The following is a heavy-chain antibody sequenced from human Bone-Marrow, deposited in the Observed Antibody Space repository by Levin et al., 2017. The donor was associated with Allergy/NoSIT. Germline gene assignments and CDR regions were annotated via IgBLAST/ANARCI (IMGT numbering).Heavy chain of an antibody. Sequence: ASVKVSCKASGYIFTNYHMHLVRQAPGQGLEWMGRIDPKSGDTKFSQKFQGRVTMTRDASISTAYMELSSLRSDDTAMYYCARGYSGYDYFTYFDYWGQGTLVTVSS. D-gene: IGHD5-12*01. CDR2: IDPKSGDT. V-gene: IGHV1-2*06. J-gene: IGHJ4*02. CDR1: GYIFTNYH. CDR3: ARGYSGYDYFTYFDY.